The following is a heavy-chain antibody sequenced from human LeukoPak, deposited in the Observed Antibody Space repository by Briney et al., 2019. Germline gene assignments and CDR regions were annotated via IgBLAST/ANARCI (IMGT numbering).Heavy chain of an antibody. J-gene: IGHJ1*01. D-gene: IGHD3-22*01. CDR3: AKYYDSGVYRYSFQS. CDR2: IRSDGIST. Sequence: GGSLRLSCDASGFAFSDYGMHWVRQAPGKGLEWVAYIRSDGISTYYADSVKGRFTISRDNSKNTLYLQMNSLRTEDTAVYYCAKYYDSGVYRYSFQSWGQGTLVTVSS. V-gene: IGHV3-30*02. CDR1: GFAFSDYG.